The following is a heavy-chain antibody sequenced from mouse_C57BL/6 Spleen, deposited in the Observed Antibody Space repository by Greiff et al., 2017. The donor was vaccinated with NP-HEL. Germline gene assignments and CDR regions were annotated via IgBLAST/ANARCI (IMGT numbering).Heavy chain of an antibody. CDR2: ISGGGGNT. CDR3: ARDEDYAMDY. V-gene: IGHV5-9*01. CDR1: GFTFSSYT. Sequence: VMLVESGGGLVKPGGSLKLSCAASGFTFSSYTMSWVRQTPEKRLEWVATISGGGGNTYYPDSVKGRFTISRDNAKNTLYLQMSSLRSEDTALYYCARDEDYAMDYWGQGTSVTVSS. J-gene: IGHJ4*01.